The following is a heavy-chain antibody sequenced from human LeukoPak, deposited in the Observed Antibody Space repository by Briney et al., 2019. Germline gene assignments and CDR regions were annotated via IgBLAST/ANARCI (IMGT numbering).Heavy chain of an antibody. CDR2: INHSGST. D-gene: IGHD2-2*02. CDR1: GGSFSGYY. V-gene: IGHV4-34*01. Sequence: PSETLSLTCAVYGGSFSGYYWGWIRQPPGKGLEWIGEINHSGSTNYNPSLKSRVTISVDTSKNQFSLKLSSVTAADTAVYYCASIYTSAFDYWGQGTLVTVSS. J-gene: IGHJ4*02. CDR3: ASIYTSAFDY.